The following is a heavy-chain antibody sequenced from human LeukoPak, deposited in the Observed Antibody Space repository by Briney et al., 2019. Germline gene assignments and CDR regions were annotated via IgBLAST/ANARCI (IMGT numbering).Heavy chain of an antibody. CDR3: ARDLDNYSGSGSYYNGDPLFQH. J-gene: IGHJ1*01. Sequence: ASVKVSCKASGYTFTDYLMHWVRQAPGQGLEWMGWINPNSGGTSSAQKFQGRVTMTRDTSISTGYMELSRLRSDDTAVYYCARDLDNYSGSGSYYNGDPLFQHWGQGTLVTVSS. CDR2: INPNSGGT. D-gene: IGHD3-10*01. V-gene: IGHV1-2*02. CDR1: GYTFTDYL.